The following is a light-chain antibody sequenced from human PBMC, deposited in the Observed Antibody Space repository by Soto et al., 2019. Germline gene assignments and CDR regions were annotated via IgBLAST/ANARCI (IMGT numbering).Light chain of an antibody. Sequence: EIVLTQSPGTLSLSPGERATLSCRASQSVTSTHLAWYQQKPGQAPRLLIYDASTRATGIPDRFSGSGSGTDFTLTISRLEPEDFAVYYCQQYNNWPPLTFGGGTKVEIK. CDR1: QSVTSTH. CDR3: QQYNNWPPLT. V-gene: IGKV3-20*01. CDR2: DAS. J-gene: IGKJ4*01.